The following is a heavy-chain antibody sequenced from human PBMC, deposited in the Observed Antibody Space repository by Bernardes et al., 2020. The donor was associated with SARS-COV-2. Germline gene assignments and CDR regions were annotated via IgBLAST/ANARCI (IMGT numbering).Heavy chain of an antibody. CDR1: GFTFSNYG. J-gene: IGHJ4*02. CDR3: ARVTGDGYDD. D-gene: IGHD5-12*01. V-gene: IGHV3-21*04. Sequence: GGSLRLSCAASGFTFSNYGMNWVRQAPGKGLEWVSFIITSGESKYYADSVRGRFTISRDNAKDSLSLEMHSLRFEDTAFYYCARVTGDGYDDWGQGTLVTVSS. CDR2: IITSGESK.